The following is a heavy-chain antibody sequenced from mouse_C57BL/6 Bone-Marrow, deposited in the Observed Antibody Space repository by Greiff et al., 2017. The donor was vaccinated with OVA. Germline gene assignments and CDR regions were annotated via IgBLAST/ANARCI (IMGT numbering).Heavy chain of an antibody. CDR3: ANLLWLRREAWFAY. V-gene: IGHV1-81*01. J-gene: IGHJ3*01. D-gene: IGHD2-2*01. Sequence: QVQLKQSGAELARPGASVKLSCKASGYTFTSYGISWVKQRTGQGLEWIGEIYPRSGNPYYNEKFKGKATLTADKSSSTAYMELRSLTSEDSAVYSCANLLWLRREAWFAYWGQGTLVTVSA. CDR2: IYPRSGNP. CDR1: GYTFTSYG.